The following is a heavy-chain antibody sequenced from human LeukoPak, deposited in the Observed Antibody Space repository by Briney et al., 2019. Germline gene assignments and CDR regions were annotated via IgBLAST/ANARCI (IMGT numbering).Heavy chain of an antibody. D-gene: IGHD1-14*01. Sequence: ASVKVSCKASGYTFTSYAISWVRQAPGQGLEWMGGIIPIFGTANYAQKFRGRVTITADESTSTAYMELSSLRSEDTAVYYCARVLGYEGQWEPLDYWGQGTLVTVSS. V-gene: IGHV1-69*13. CDR2: IIPIFGTA. CDR3: ARVLGYEGQWEPLDY. CDR1: GYTFTSYA. J-gene: IGHJ4*02.